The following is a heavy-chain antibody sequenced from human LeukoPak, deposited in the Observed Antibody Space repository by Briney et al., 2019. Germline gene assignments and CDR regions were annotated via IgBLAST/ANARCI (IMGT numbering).Heavy chain of an antibody. J-gene: IGHJ4*02. D-gene: IGHD2-21*02. V-gene: IGHV1-46*01. Sequence: ASVKVSCKASGYTLTSYDMHWGRQAPGQGREWMGIINPSGDSTRYAQKFQGRVTMTRDTSTSTVYMELSSLRCEDTGVYYCASVLYSGADCYSGLYFFDYWGQGTLVTVSS. CDR2: INPSGDST. CDR3: ASVLYSGADCYSGLYFFDY. CDR1: GYTLTSYD.